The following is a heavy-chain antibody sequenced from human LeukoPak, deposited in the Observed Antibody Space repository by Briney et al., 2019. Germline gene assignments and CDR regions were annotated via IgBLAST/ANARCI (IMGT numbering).Heavy chain of an antibody. D-gene: IGHD6-6*01. CDR1: GYTFTNYD. Sequence: ASVKVSCKASGYTFTNYDTNWVRQATGQGPEWMGWMKPNSGNTGYAQKFQGRVTMTRNTSISTAYMELSSLRSEDTAVYYCARGGASSSGFDYWGQGTLVTVSS. CDR2: MKPNSGNT. CDR3: ARGGASSSGFDY. V-gene: IGHV1-8*01. J-gene: IGHJ4*02.